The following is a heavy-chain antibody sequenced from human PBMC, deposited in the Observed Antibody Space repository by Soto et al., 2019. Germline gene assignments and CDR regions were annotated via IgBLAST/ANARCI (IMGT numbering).Heavy chain of an antibody. CDR2: IYPGDSDT. J-gene: IGHJ6*02. D-gene: IGHD1-26*01. CDR3: ARGSGSYLRGYYYYGMDV. CDR1: GYIFTSYW. V-gene: IGHV5-51*01. Sequence: PVESLKISCKGSGYIFTSYWICCFLQMPVKVLEWMGIIYPGDSDTRYSPSFQGQVTISADKSISTAYLQWSSLKASDTAMYYCARGSGSYLRGYYYYGMDVWGQGTTVTVSS.